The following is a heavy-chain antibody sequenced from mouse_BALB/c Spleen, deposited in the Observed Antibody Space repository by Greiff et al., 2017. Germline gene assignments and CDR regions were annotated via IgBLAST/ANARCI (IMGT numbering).Heavy chain of an antibody. CDR2: IWGDGST. Sequence: VMLVESGPGLVAPSQSLSITCTVSGFSLTGYGVNWVRQPPGKGLEWLGMIWGDGSTDYNSALKSRLSISKDNSKSQVFLKMNSLQTDDTARYYCARVTAASCWYFDVWGAGTTVTVSS. V-gene: IGHV2-6-7*01. D-gene: IGHD1-2*01. CDR3: ARVTAASCWYFDV. CDR1: GFSLTGYG. J-gene: IGHJ1*01.